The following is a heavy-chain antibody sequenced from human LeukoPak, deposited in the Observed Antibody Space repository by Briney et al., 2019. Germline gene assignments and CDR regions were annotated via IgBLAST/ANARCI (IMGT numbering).Heavy chain of an antibody. D-gene: IGHD3-10*01. CDR3: ASWGHVGSGTYSPYDY. V-gene: IGHV3-23*01. CDR2: ISGSGGST. CDR1: GFTFSSYG. J-gene: IGHJ4*02. Sequence: PGGSLRLSCAASGFTFSSYGMSWVRQAPGKGLEWVSAISGSGGSTYYADSVKGRFTISRDNSRNTVYLQMTSLRAEDTAVYYCASWGHVGSGTYSPYDYWGQGTLVTVSS.